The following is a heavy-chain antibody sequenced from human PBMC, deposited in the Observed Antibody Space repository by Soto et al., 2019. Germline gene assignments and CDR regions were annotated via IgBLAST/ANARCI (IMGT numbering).Heavy chain of an antibody. J-gene: IGHJ3*02. CDR3: ARASPGYCSGGSCPGDAFDI. CDR1: SGSISSSNW. CDR2: IYHSGST. Sequence: QVQLQESGPGLVKPSGTLSLTCAVSSGSISSSNWWSWVRQPPGKGLEWIGEIYHSGSTNYIPSLKSRVTISVDKSKNQFSLKLSSVTAADTAVYYCARASPGYCSGGSCPGDAFDIWGQGTMVTVSS. V-gene: IGHV4-4*02. D-gene: IGHD2-15*01.